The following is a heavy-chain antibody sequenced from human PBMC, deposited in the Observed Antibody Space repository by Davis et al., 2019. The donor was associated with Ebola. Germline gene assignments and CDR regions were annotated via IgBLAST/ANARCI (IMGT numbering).Heavy chain of an antibody. CDR1: GGSISSSNYY. CDR3: ARRRYGDYYYYGMDV. Sequence: MPSETLSLTCTVSGGSISSSNYYWGWIRQPPGTGLEWIGSFYYSGSSYDNPSLKSRVTISVDTSKNQFSLKLRSVTAADTAVYYCARRRYGDYYYYGMDVWGQGTTVTVSS. V-gene: IGHV4-39*01. D-gene: IGHD4-17*01. CDR2: FYYSGSS. J-gene: IGHJ6*02.